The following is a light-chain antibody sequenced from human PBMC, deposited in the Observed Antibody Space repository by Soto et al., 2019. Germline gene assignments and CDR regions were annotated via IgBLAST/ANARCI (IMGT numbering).Light chain of an antibody. Sequence: EIVVTQFPCTLALSPGESATLSCRASHSVGSNYLAWYQQRPGQPPNLLIFGASHRAPDIPDRFSGSGSGTDFTLTISRLEPEDFAVYYCQQYGTSSQTFGQGTKVDI. CDR2: GAS. V-gene: IGKV3-20*01. CDR3: QQYGTSSQT. CDR1: HSVGSNY. J-gene: IGKJ1*01.